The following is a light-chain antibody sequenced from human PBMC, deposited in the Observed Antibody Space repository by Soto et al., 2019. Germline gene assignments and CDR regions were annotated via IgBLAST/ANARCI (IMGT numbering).Light chain of an antibody. V-gene: IGKV3-20*01. CDR1: QSVGRSY. J-gene: IGKJ1*01. CDR3: QQYGTSPRA. CDR2: GTS. Sequence: EIMLTPSPGTLSLSPGERATLSYRASQSVGRSYLAWYQQKPAQAPRLLIYGTSNRATGTPDRFSGSGSGTDFTLTISRLEPEDFAVYYCQQYGTSPRAFGPGTKVDIK.